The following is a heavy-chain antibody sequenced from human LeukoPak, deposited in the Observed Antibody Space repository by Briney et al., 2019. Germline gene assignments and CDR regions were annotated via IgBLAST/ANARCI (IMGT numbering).Heavy chain of an antibody. CDR2: IYWNDDK. J-gene: IGHJ4*02. CDR3: AHRLSKYGYSYGYGYFDY. D-gene: IGHD5-18*01. CDR1: GFSLSTSGVG. V-gene: IGHV2-5*01. Sequence: SGPTLVKPTQTLTLTCTFSGFSLSTSGVGVGWIRQPPGKALEWLALIYWNDDKRYSPSLKSRLTITKDTSKNQVVLTMTNMDPVDTATYYCAHRLSKYGYSYGYGYFDYWGQGTLVTVSS.